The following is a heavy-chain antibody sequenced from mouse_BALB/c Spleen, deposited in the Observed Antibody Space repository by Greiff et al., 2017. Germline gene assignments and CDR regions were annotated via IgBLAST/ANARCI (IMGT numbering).Heavy chain of an antibody. CDR1: GFSLTSYG. J-gene: IGHJ2*01. D-gene: IGHD1-1*01. CDR3: ARNYYGSSGYYFDY. CDR2: IWSGGST. Sequence: QVQLKQSGPGLVQPSQSLSITCTVSGFSLTSYGVHWVRQSPGKGLERLGVIWSGGSTDYNAAFISRLSISKDNSKSQVFFKMNSLQANDTAIYYCARNYYGSSGYYFDYWGQGTTLTVSS. V-gene: IGHV2-2*02.